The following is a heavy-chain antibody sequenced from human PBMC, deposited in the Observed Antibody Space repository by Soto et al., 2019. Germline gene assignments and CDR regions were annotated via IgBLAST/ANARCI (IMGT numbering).Heavy chain of an antibody. CDR3: AKGLMVYAIPKPINDAFDI. Sequence: EVQLLESGGGLVQPGGSLSLSCAASGFTFSSYAMSWVRQAPGKGLEWVSAISGSGGSTYYADSVKGRFTISRDNSKNTLYLQMNSLRAEDTAVYYCAKGLMVYAIPKPINDAFDIWGQGTMVTVSS. CDR2: ISGSGGST. D-gene: IGHD2-8*02. J-gene: IGHJ3*02. CDR1: GFTFSSYA. V-gene: IGHV3-23*01.